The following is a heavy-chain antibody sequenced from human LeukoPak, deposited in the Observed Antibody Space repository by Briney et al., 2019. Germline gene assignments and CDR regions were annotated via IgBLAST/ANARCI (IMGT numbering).Heavy chain of an antibody. V-gene: IGHV1-69*05. J-gene: IGHJ5*02. CDR2: IIPIFGTA. CDR1: GGTFSSYA. Sequence: SVKVSCKASGGTFSSYAISGVRQAPGQGLEWMGVIIPIFGTANYAQKFQGRVTITTDESTSTAYMELSSLRSEDTAVYYCARDNYAGANWFDPWGQGTLVTVSS. D-gene: IGHD1-7*01. CDR3: ARDNYAGANWFDP.